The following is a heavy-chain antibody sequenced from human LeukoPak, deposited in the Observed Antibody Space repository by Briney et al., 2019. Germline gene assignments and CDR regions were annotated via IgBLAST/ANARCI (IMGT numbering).Heavy chain of an antibody. CDR2: LYSGGST. CDR1: GLTVSSNY. J-gene: IGHJ4*02. Sequence: GGSLRLSCAASGLTVSSNYMSWVRQAPGKGLEWVSVLYSGGSTYYADSVRGRFTISRDNSKNTLYLQMNSLRAEDTAVYYCARASLVAAFDYWGQGTLVTVSS. D-gene: IGHD1-26*01. CDR3: ARASLVAAFDY. V-gene: IGHV3-53*01.